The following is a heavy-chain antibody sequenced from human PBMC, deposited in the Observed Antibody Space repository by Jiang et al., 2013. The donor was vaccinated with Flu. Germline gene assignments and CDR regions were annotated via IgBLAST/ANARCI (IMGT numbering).Heavy chain of an antibody. CDR3: ARVFQTGYGVFDC. D-gene: IGHD3-9*01. J-gene: IGHJ4*02. V-gene: IGHV4-59*01. CDR2: IYPSGST. CDR1: GGSISSYY. Sequence: LLKPSETLSLTCTVSGVSGGSISSYYWSWVRQPPGKGLEWIGYIYPSGSTSYNPSLQSRSIISVDTPKNQFSLKLSSVTAADTAVYYCARVFQTGYGVFDCLGQGTLVTVSS.